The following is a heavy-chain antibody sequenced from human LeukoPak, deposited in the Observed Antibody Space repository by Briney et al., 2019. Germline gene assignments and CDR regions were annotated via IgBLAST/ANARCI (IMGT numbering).Heavy chain of an antibody. Sequence: PGGALRLSFADSGFTFNSYWMSWGRPAPGKGLGGVADLKQDGSEKYYVDSVKGRFTISRDNAKNSQYLQMNSLRAEDTAVYYCARDDSSSWYVYYYYYYMDVWGKGTTVTVSS. J-gene: IGHJ6*03. CDR2: LKQDGSEK. D-gene: IGHD6-13*01. V-gene: IGHV3-7*01. CDR1: GFTFNSYW. CDR3: ARDDSSSWYVYYYYYYMDV.